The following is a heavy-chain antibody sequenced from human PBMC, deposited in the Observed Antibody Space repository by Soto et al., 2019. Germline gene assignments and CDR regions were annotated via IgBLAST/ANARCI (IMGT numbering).Heavy chain of an antibody. J-gene: IGHJ4*02. CDR1: GGSISSSSYY. D-gene: IGHD3-16*01. CDR2: NYYSGST. V-gene: IGHV4-39*01. Sequence: QLQLQESGPGLVKPSETLSLTCTVSGGSISSSSYYWGWIRQPPGKGLEWIGSNYYSGSTYYNPSLKSRVTISVDTSKNQFSLKLSSVTAADTAVYYCARQLVVGGGSDYWGQGTLVTVSS. CDR3: ARQLVVGGGSDY.